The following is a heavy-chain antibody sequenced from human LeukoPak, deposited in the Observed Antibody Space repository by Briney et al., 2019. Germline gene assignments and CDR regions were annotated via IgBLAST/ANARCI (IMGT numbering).Heavy chain of an antibody. Sequence: ASVKVSCKASGYTFTSNDINWVRQTTGQGLEWMGWMNPNSGNTGYAQKFQGRVTMTGDTSTNTAYMELSSLTSDDTAVYYCTRAKLDGIDGMPDWGQGTLVTVSS. CDR2: MNPNSGNT. J-gene: IGHJ4*02. CDR1: GYTFTSND. CDR3: TRAKLDGIDGMPD. D-gene: IGHD5-24*01. V-gene: IGHV1-8*01.